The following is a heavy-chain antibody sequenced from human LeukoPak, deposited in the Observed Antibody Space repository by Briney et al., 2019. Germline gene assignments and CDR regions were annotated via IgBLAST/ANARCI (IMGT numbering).Heavy chain of an antibody. J-gene: IGHJ3*02. Sequence: PSETLSLTCTVSGGSISSSSYYWGWIRQPPGKGLEWIGSIYHSGSTYYNPSLKSRVTISVDTSKNQFSLKLSSVTAADTAVYYCARQEDIVVVVAATSAFDIWGQGTMVTVSS. CDR3: ARQEDIVVVVAATSAFDI. V-gene: IGHV4-39*01. CDR2: IYHSGST. CDR1: GGSISSSSYY. D-gene: IGHD2-15*01.